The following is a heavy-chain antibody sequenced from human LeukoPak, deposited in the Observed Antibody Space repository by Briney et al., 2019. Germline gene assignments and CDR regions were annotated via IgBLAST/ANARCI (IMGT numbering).Heavy chain of an antibody. V-gene: IGHV3-30-3*01. J-gene: IGHJ5*01. CDR1: GFTFTRNC. D-gene: IGHD1-26*01. CDR2: IPHDGSSA. Sequence: GGSLRLSRTASGFTFTRNCMHWVRQAPGKGLEAVAAIPHDGSSALYADSVKGRFIISRDNSKNTQYLQMNSLRIEDSAVYYCATGSDFYYDSWGQGILVTVSS. CDR3: ATGSDFYYDS.